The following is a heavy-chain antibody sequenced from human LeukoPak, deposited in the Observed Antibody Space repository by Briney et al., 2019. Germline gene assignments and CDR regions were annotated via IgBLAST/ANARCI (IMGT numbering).Heavy chain of an antibody. CDR1: GGSFSGYY. V-gene: IGHV4-34*01. Sequence: SETLSLTCAVYGGSFSGYYWSWIRQPPGKGLEWIGEINHSGSTNYNPSLKSRVTISVDTSKNQFSLKLSSVTAADTAVYYCARHGERGYSYGYYYYMDVWGKGTTVTISS. D-gene: IGHD5-18*01. J-gene: IGHJ6*03. CDR3: ARHGERGYSYGYYYYMDV. CDR2: INHSGST.